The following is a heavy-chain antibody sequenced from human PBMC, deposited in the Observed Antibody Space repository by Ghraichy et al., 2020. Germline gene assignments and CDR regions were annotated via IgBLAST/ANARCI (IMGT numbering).Heavy chain of an antibody. CDR3: AKAYCGGDCYPNADAFDI. CDR2: ISGSGGST. J-gene: IGHJ3*02. CDR1: GFTFSSYA. V-gene: IGHV3-23*01. Sequence: GGSLRLSCAASGFTFSSYAMSWVRQAPGKGLEWVSAISGSGGSTYYADSVKGRFTISRDNSKNTLYLQMNSLRAEDTAVYYCAKAYCGGDCYPNADAFDIWGQGTMVTVSS. D-gene: IGHD2-21*02.